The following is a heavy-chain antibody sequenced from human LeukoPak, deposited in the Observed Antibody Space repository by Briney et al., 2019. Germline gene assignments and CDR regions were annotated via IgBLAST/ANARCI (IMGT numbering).Heavy chain of an antibody. J-gene: IGHJ4*02. CDR2: INHSGST. CDR3: ARDRAVAGTRGFDY. Sequence: SETLSLTCTVSGGSISSYYWSWIRQPPGKGLEWIGEINHSGSTNYNPSLKSRVTIPVDKSKNQFSLKLSSVTAADTAVYYCARDRAVAGTRGFDYWGQGTLVTVSS. D-gene: IGHD6-19*01. CDR1: GGSISSYY. V-gene: IGHV4-34*01.